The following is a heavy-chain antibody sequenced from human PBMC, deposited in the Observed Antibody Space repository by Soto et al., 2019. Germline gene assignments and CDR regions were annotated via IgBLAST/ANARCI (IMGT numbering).Heavy chain of an antibody. CDR1: GFSLTTRGVG. D-gene: IGHD3-16*01. V-gene: IGHV2-5*02. Sequence: QITLKESGPTLVKPTQTLTLTCTFSGFSLTTRGVGVGWIRQPPGKALECLALIYWDDDKRYSPSLQSRPSITKDTSKIRVVLTMTNVDPVDTATYYCAHIPNYYQYDWFDPWGQGTLVSVSS. CDR2: IYWDDDK. J-gene: IGHJ5*02. CDR3: AHIPNYYQYDWFDP.